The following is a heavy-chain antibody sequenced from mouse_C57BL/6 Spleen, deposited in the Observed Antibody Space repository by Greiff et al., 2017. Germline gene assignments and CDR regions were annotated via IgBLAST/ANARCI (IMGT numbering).Heavy chain of an antibody. V-gene: IGHV1-69*01. CDR2: IDPSDSYT. D-gene: IGHD1-1*01. J-gene: IGHJ1*03. CDR3: ARGGTYGSNPYWYFDV. Sequence: QVQLQQPGAELVMPGASVKLSCKASGYTFTSYWMHWVKQRPGQGLEWIGEIDPSDSYTNYNQKFKGKSTLTVDKSSSTAYMQLSSLTSEDSAVXYCARGGTYGSNPYWYFDVWGTGTTVTVSS. CDR1: GYTFTSYW.